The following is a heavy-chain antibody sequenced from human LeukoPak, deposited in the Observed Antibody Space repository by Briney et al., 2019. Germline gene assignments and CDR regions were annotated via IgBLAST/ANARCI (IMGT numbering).Heavy chain of an antibody. V-gene: IGHV4-34*01. J-gene: IGHJ5*02. D-gene: IGHD2-15*01. CDR2: INHSGST. CDR3: ARGPPGSGRKNWFDP. CDR1: GESFSGYY. Sequence: PSETLSLTCAVYGESFSGYYWSWIRQPPGKGLEWIGEINHSGSTNYNPSLKSRVTISVDTSKNQVSLKLSSVTAADTAVYYCARGPPGSGRKNWFDPWGQGTLVTVSS.